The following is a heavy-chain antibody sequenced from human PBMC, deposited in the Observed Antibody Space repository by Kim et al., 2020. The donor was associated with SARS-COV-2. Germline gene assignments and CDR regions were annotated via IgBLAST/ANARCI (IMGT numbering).Heavy chain of an antibody. CDR1: GYTFTSYG. V-gene: IGHV1-18*04. CDR2: ISAYNGNT. J-gene: IGHJ3*02. D-gene: IGHD6-19*01. Sequence: ASVKVSCKASGYTFTSYGISWVRQAPGQGLEWMGWISAYNGNTNYAQKLQGRVTMTTDTSTSTAYMELRSLRSDDTAVYYCARVLLSGMDSSGWYGPGAFDIWGQGTMVTVSS. CDR3: ARVLLSGMDSSGWYGPGAFDI.